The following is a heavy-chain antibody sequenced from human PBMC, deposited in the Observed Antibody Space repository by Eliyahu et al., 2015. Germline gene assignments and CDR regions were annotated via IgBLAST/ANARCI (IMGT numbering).Heavy chain of an antibody. CDR1: VFPFGAYA. D-gene: IGHD3-3*01. J-gene: IGHJ4*02. V-gene: IGHV3-23*01. CDR2: VGGTGGT. Sequence: EVQLLESGGGLVQPGGSLXLSXXASVFPFGAYAMTWVRQAPGKGLXWVXTVGGTGGTXXADSVKGRFTISRDNSKNTVSLQMNSLRADDTAVYYCAKDWTYYNFWSSYYTGDCFESWGQGSLVIVSS. CDR3: AKDWTYYNFWSSYYTGDCFES.